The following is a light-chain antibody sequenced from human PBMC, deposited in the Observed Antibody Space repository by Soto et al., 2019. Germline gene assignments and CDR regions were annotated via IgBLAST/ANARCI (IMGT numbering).Light chain of an antibody. Sequence: QSVLTQPPSASGSPGQSVTISCTGTNSDVGGYDFVSWYQQHPGKAPKLMIYEVNKRPSGVPDRFSGSKSGNTASLTVSGLQAEEEASYYCSSFAGSNNVLFGGGTQLTVL. J-gene: IGLJ3*02. CDR1: NSDVGGYDF. CDR3: SSFAGSNNVL. CDR2: EVN. V-gene: IGLV2-8*01.